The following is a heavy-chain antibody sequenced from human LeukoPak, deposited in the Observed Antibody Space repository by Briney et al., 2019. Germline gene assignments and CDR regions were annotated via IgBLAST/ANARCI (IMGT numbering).Heavy chain of an antibody. D-gene: IGHD6-13*01. CDR2: LYYTGST. V-gene: IGHV4-59*08. J-gene: IGHJ4*02. CDR3: MRHGSRAESGCLDF. CDR1: AGSTTTYY. Sequence: PSETLSPTCTLSAGSTTTYYCGCVRQPPGKGLEWIGYLYYTGSTYYNPSLTSRVTISVDTSRDQFSQRLISVTAADTDIYYCMRHGSRAESGCLDFCGQGTLVTVSS.